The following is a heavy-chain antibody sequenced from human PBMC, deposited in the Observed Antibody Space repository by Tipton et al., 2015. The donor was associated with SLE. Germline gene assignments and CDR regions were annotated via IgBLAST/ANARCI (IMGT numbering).Heavy chain of an antibody. D-gene: IGHD3-10*01. CDR3: ARHYYGSGSHWDFYYYYGLDV. CDR1: GFTLNDFH. CDR2: MSSDGSTM. V-gene: IGHV3-11*04. J-gene: IGHJ6*02. Sequence: SLRLSCAASGFTLNDFHFSWIRQAPGKGLEWVSYMSSDGSTMYYADSVEGRFTMSRDNARNSLFLQLSSLRADDTAVYYCARHYYGSGSHWDFYYYYGLDVWGRGTTVTVSS.